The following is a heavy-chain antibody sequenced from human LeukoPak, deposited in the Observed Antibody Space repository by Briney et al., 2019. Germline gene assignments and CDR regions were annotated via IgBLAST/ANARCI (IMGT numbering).Heavy chain of an antibody. CDR1: GYTSTSYG. V-gene: IGHV1-18*01. CDR3: AREDRHMNWFDP. Sequence: ASVKVSCKASGYTSTSYGISWVRQAPGQGLEWMGWISAYNGNTNYAQKLRGRVTMTTDTSTSTAYMELRSLRSDDTAVYYCAREDRHMNWFDPWGQGTLVTASS. CDR2: ISAYNGNT. J-gene: IGHJ5*02.